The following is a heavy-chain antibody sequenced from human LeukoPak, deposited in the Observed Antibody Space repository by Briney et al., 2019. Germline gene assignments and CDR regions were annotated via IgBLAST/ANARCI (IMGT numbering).Heavy chain of an antibody. CDR1: GGSISSGGYY. D-gene: IGHD1-7*01. CDR3: ARELVRNYGHNWFDP. J-gene: IGHJ5*02. CDR2: IYYSGST. Sequence: TSETLSLTCTVSGGSISSGGYYWGWIRQHPGKGLEWIGYIYYSGSTYYNPSLKSRVTISVDTSKNQFSLKLSSVTAADTAVYYCARELVRNYGHNWFDPWGQGTLVTVSS. V-gene: IGHV4-31*03.